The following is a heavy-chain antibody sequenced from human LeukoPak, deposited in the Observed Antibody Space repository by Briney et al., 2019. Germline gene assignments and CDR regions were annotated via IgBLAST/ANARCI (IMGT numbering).Heavy chain of an antibody. CDR3: ASTGGSDEEAFVAEYFQH. CDR1: GFTFSSYA. CDR2: ISYDGSNK. J-gene: IGHJ1*01. V-gene: IGHV3-30-3*01. D-gene: IGHD2-8*02. Sequence: GGSLRLSCAASGFTFSSYAMHWVRQAPGKGLEWVAVISYDGSNKYYADSVKGRFTISRDNSKNTLYLQMNSLRAEDTAVYYCASTGGSDEEAFVAEYFQHWGQGTLVTVSS.